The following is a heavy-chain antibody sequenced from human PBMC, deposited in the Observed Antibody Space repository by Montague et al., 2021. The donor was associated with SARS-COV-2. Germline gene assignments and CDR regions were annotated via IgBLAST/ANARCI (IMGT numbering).Heavy chain of an antibody. CDR1: GFNLYYAW. J-gene: IGHJ4*02. CDR2: IKSMPSGGTT. Sequence: SLRLSCAAAPGFNLYYAWMTWVRQAPGKGLEWVGRIKSMPSGGTTDFAAPVQGRFSLSRDDSKNTIYLQMNSLKTEDTAIYYCSNVKDMSTMSLDSWGQGALVTVSS. D-gene: IGHD5-24*01. CDR3: SNVKDMSTMSLDS. V-gene: IGHV3-15*01.